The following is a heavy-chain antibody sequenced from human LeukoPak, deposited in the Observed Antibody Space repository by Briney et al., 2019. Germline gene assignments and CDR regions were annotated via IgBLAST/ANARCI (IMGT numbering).Heavy chain of an antibody. V-gene: IGHV1-69*13. D-gene: IGHD2-2*01. CDR2: IIPIFGTA. CDR1: GGTFSSYA. CDR3: ASESVPAASIFDY. J-gene: IGHJ4*02. Sequence: ASVKVSCKASGGTFSSYAISWVRQAPGQGLEWMGGIIPIFGTANYAQKFQGRVTITADESTSTAYMELISLRSEDTAVYYCASESVPAASIFDYWGQGTLVTVSS.